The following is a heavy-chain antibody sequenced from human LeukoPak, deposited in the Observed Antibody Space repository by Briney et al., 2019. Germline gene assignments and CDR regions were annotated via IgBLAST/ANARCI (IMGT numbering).Heavy chain of an antibody. V-gene: IGHV1-46*01. CDR2: INPSGGST. CDR1: GYTFTSYY. CDR3: ARDRVAARVYYYYYMDV. J-gene: IGHJ6*03. Sequence: GASVKVSCKASGYTFTSYYMHWVRQAPGQGLEGMGIINPSGGSTSYAQKFQGRVTMTRDMSTSTVYMELSSLRSEDTAVYYCARDRVAARVYYYYYMDVWGKGTTVTVSS. D-gene: IGHD2-15*01.